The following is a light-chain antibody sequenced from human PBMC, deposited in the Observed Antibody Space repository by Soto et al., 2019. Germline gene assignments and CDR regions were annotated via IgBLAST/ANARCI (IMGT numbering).Light chain of an antibody. Sequence: QSVLTQPPSASGTPGQRVTISCSGSSSNIGSKTVNWYQQFPGTAPKLLIYSNNQRPSGVSNRFSGSKSGNTASLTISGLQAEDAADYYCSSYTSSSTLVYVFGTGT. V-gene: IGLV1-44*01. CDR3: SSYTSSSTLVYV. CDR1: SSNIGSKT. J-gene: IGLJ1*01. CDR2: SNN.